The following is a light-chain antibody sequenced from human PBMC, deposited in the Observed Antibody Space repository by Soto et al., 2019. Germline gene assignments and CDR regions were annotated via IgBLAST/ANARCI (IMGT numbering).Light chain of an antibody. CDR1: QSISSY. J-gene: IGKJ5*01. CDR3: QQSYSTPT. Sequence: DIQMTESPSSLSASVGDRVTITCRASQSISSYLNWYQQKPGNAPKLLIYAASSLQSGVPSRFSGSGSGTDFTLTISSMTPEDFATYYCQQSYSTPTFGQGTRLEIK. V-gene: IGKV1-39*01. CDR2: AAS.